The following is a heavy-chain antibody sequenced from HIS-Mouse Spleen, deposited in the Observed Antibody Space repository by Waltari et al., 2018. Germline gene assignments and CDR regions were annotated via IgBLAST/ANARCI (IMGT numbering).Heavy chain of an antibody. D-gene: IGHD3-10*01. Sequence: QVQLQESGPGLVKPSDTLSLTCAVSGYSISSSNWWGWIRQPPGKGLEWIGYIYYSGGTYCNPSPKSRVTMSVDTSKNQFSLKLSSVTAVDTAVYYCARTVDGSGAPFFDYWGQGTLVTVSS. CDR3: ARTVDGSGAPFFDY. CDR1: GYSISSSNW. V-gene: IGHV4-28*01. CDR2: IYYSGGT. J-gene: IGHJ4*02.